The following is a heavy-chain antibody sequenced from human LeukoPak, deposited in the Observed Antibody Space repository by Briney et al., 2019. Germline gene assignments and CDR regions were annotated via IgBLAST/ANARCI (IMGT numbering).Heavy chain of an antibody. J-gene: IGHJ4*02. CDR1: GGSISRSTYY. Sequence: SETLSLTCTVSGGSISRSTYYWGWIRQPAGKGLEWIGRIYTSGSTNYNPSLKSRVTISVDTSKNQFSLKLSSVTAADTAVYYCARATYYYDSSGYLLDYWGQGTLVTVSS. CDR2: IYTSGST. V-gene: IGHV4-61*02. CDR3: ARATYYYDSSGYLLDY. D-gene: IGHD3-22*01.